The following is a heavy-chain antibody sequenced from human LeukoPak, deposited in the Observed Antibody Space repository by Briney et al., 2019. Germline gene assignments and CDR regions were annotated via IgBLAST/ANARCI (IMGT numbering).Heavy chain of an antibody. V-gene: IGHV3-23*01. J-gene: IGHJ1*01. Sequence: ASVKVSCKASGGTFSNYAMSWVRQAPGKGLEWVSTINSSGTTYYADSVKGRFTISRDNSKNTLYLQMNSLRAEDTAVYYCAKEGLTTAVTPVDYFQHWGQGTLVTVSS. CDR3: AKEGLTTAVTPVDYFQH. CDR2: INSSGTT. D-gene: IGHD4-23*01. CDR1: GGTFSNYA.